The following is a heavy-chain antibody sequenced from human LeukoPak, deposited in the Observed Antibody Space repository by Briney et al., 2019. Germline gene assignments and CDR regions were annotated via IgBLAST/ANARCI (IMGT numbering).Heavy chain of an antibody. CDR3: AKPHFWSGYSGDY. Sequence: GGSLRLSCAASGFSFSSYAMSWVRQAPGKGLEWVSAISGSGGSTYYADSVKGRFTISRDNSKNTLYLQMNSLRAEDTAVYYCAKPHFWSGYSGDYWGQGTLVTVSS. V-gene: IGHV3-23*01. CDR2: ISGSGGST. D-gene: IGHD5-12*01. CDR1: GFSFSSYA. J-gene: IGHJ4*02.